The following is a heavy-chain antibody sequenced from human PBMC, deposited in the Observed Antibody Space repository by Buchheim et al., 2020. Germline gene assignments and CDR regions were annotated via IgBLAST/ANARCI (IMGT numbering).Heavy chain of an antibody. CDR2: ISYDGSNK. J-gene: IGHJ5*02. CDR1: GFTFSSYA. D-gene: IGHD1-1*01. Sequence: VQLVESGGGLVQPGGSLRLSCAASGFTFSSYAMHWVRQAPGKGLEWVAVISYDGSNKYYADSVKGRFTISRDNSKNTLYLQMNSLRAEETAVYYCARDVMGELEPGTDANNWFDPWGQGTL. CDR3: ARDVMGELEPGTDANNWFDP. V-gene: IGHV3-30-3*01.